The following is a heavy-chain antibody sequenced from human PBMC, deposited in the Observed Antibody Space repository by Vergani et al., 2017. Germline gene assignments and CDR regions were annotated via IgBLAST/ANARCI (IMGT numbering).Heavy chain of an antibody. CDR1: SLNLGAYG. J-gene: IGHJ4*02. Sequence: QVQLVESGGGVVQPGRSLRLSGTPSSLNLGAYGLHWVRRGPGRGLEWVSMTWYEGNNNYYADSVKGRFTISKDISKNTLYLQMNSLRGDDTAVYYCARETRDTPSSLDYWGQGTLVTVSS. V-gene: IGHV3-33*01. CDR2: TWYEGNNN. D-gene: IGHD5-24*01. CDR3: ARETRDTPSSLDY.